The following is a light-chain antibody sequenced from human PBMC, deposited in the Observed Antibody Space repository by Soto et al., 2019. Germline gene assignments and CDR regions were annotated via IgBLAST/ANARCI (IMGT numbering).Light chain of an antibody. CDR2: AAS. V-gene: IGKV1-8*01. CDR1: QGISSY. Sequence: AIRMTQSPSSFSASTGDRVTITCRASQGISSYLAWYQQKPGKAPKLLIYAASTLQSGVPSRFSGSGSGTDFTLTISCLQSEDFATYYCQQYSSYPRTFRQGTKVDIX. CDR3: QQYSSYPRT. J-gene: IGKJ1*01.